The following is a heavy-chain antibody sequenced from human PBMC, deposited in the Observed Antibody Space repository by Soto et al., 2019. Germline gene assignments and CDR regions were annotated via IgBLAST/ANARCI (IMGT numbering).Heavy chain of an antibody. CDR3: TTDSRTTLPEIRFDY. J-gene: IGHJ4*01. CDR2: VKSKADGGSG. D-gene: IGHD1-26*01. V-gene: IGHV3-15*07. CDR1: GFPFNNAW. Sequence: GGSLRLSCAASGFPFNNAWINWVRQVPGKGLEWVGRVKSKADGGSGDYAAPVKGRIVVSRDDSKDIVYQQMNSLKIKNTGVYYCTTDSRTTLPEIRFDYWGHGTQVTVSS.